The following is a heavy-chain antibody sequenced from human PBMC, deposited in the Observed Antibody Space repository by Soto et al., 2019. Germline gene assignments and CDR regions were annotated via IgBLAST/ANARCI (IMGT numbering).Heavy chain of an antibody. J-gene: IGHJ5*02. CDR2: VHSSGST. CDR1: GDSMNTYH. V-gene: IGHV4-4*07. Sequence: ASETLSLTCTVSGDSMNTYHWRWIRQPAGKGLEWIGHVHSSGSTNYNPSLKSRVTMSVDTSKNQFSLRLMSVTAADTAVYYCARDQGVAAAGITWFDPWGQGSRVTVSS. D-gene: IGHD6-13*01. CDR3: ARDQGVAAAGITWFDP.